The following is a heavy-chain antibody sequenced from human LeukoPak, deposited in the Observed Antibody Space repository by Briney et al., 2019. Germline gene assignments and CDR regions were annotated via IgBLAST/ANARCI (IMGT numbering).Heavy chain of an antibody. CDR2: IYYSGST. V-gene: IGHV4-39*01. CDR1: GGSISSSSYY. D-gene: IGHD3-22*01. J-gene: IGHJ3*02. Sequence: PSETLSLTCTVSGGSISSSSYYWGWIRQPPGKGLEWIGSIYYSGSTYYNPSLKSRVTISVDTSKNQFSLKLSSVTAADTAVYYCARGRSPHQAVNDFDIWGQGTMVTVSS. CDR3: ARGRSPHQAVNDFDI.